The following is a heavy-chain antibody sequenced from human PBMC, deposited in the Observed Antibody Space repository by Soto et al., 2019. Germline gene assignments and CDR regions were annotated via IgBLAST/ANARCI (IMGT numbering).Heavy chain of an antibody. CDR3: ARLIRYCSGGSCIGRRYYFDY. Sequence: VSLTCTVSGGSISSGDYCWSWIRQPPGKGLEWIGYIYYSGSTYYNPSLKSRVTISVDTSKNQFSLKLSSVTAADTAVYYCARLIRYCSGGSCIGRRYYFDYWGQGTLVTVSS. J-gene: IGHJ4*02. V-gene: IGHV4-30-4*01. D-gene: IGHD2-15*01. CDR1: GGSISSGDYC. CDR2: IYYSGST.